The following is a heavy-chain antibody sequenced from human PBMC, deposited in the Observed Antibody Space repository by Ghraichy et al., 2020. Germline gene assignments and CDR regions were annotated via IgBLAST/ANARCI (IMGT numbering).Heavy chain of an antibody. CDR1: GGSISSSNYY. CDR2: IYYSGST. CDR3: ASPKPMTTVTTGGSFDY. V-gene: IGHV4-39*01. J-gene: IGHJ4*02. D-gene: IGHD4-17*01. Sequence: SETLSLTCTVSGGSISSSNYYWGWIRQPPGKGLEWIGSIYYSGSTYYNPSLKSRVTISVDTSKNQFSLKLSSVTAADTAVYYCASPKPMTTVTTGGSFDYWGQGTLVTVSS.